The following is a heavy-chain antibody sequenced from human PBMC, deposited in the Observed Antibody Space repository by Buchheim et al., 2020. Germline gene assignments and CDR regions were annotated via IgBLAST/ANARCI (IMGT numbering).Heavy chain of an antibody. CDR2: IYHTGST. CDR1: GGSITSSHW. D-gene: IGHD2-2*01. Sequence: QVQLQESGPGLVKPLGTLSLTCAVSGGSITSSHWWTWVRQPPGKGLEWIGEIYHTGSTNYRPSLASRVTILVDRSKNQFSPTLRSVTAADTGFYYCARDPSSSATFDSWGQGTL. CDR3: ARDPSSSATFDS. J-gene: IGHJ5*01. V-gene: IGHV4-4*02.